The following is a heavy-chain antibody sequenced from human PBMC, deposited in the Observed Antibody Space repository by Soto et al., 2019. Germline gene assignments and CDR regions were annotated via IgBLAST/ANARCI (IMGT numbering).Heavy chain of an antibody. J-gene: IGHJ4*02. Sequence: LRLSCAASGFTFSSYTMHWVRQAPGTGLEWVAVISYDGSNKYYADSVKGRFTISRDNSKNTLYLQMNSLRAEDTAAYYCARDKRDLRFLEWSYYFDFWGQGTLVTVSS. V-gene: IGHV3-30-3*01. D-gene: IGHD3-3*01. CDR2: ISYDGSNK. CDR3: ARDKRDLRFLEWSYYFDF. CDR1: GFTFSSYT.